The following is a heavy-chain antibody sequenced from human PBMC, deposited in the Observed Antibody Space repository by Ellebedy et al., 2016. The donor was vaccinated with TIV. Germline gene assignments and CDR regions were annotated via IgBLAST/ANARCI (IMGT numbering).Heavy chain of an antibody. CDR3: ARRGSYGDYAVQVNSWFDS. J-gene: IGHJ5*01. V-gene: IGHV3-7*01. D-gene: IGHD4-17*01. CDR2: IYQDGSDQ. Sequence: GESLKISCAASGFSFRSYWMSWVRQAPGKGLEWVANIYQDGSDQYYLDSVKGRFTISRDNAINSLFLQMNSLRAGDTAVYYCARRGSYGDYAVQVNSWFDSWGRGALVTVSS. CDR1: GFSFRSYW.